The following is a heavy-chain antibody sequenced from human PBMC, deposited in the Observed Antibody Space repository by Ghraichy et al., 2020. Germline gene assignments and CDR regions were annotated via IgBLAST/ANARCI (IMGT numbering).Heavy chain of an antibody. CDR3: ARDDAATARSSGMDV. Sequence: GESLNISCAASGFTFSDYDMNWVRQAPGRGLEWVSYISRSSSHRYFADSVKGRFTISRDNAQNSLYLQMNSLRAEDTAVYYCARDDAATARSSGMDVWGQGTTVTVSS. CDR1: GFTFSDYD. V-gene: IGHV3-21*01. J-gene: IGHJ6*02. D-gene: IGHD6-13*01. CDR2: ISRSSSHR.